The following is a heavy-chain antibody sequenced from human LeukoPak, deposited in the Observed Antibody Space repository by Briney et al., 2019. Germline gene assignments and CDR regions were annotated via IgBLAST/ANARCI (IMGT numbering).Heavy chain of an antibody. V-gene: IGHV3-74*01. Sequence: PGGSLRLSCAASGVTFSSYWMHWVRQAPGKGLVWVSRINGDGSDTNYADPVKGRFSISRDNAKNTLYLQMNSLRAEDTAVYYCATGATSGGYWGQGTLVTVSS. CDR3: ATGATSGGY. D-gene: IGHD3-10*01. CDR2: INGDGSDT. CDR1: GVTFSSYW. J-gene: IGHJ4*02.